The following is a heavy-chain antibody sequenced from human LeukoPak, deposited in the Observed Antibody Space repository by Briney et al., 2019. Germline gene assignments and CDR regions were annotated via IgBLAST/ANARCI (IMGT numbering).Heavy chain of an antibody. Sequence: GVSLRLSCAVSGFTLNRYSINCVQHAPRKGLEKVSTISSSSSYIYYADSVKGRFTISRDNAKNSLYLQMNSLRAEDTAVYYCARDCSGGSCYDAFDIWGQGTMVTVSS. J-gene: IGHJ3*02. CDR3: ARDCSGGSCYDAFDI. D-gene: IGHD2-15*01. V-gene: IGHV3-21*01. CDR2: ISSSSSYI. CDR1: GFTLNRYS.